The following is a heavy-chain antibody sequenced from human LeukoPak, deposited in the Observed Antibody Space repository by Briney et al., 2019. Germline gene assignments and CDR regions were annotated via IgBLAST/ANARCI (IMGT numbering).Heavy chain of an antibody. CDR1: GGPISSGDYY. CDR2: SYYSGST. CDR3: ARFPRVLLWFGELDY. V-gene: IGHV4-30-4*08. D-gene: IGHD3-10*01. J-gene: IGHJ4*02. Sequence: SETMSLTSTVSGGPISSGDYYWSWIRQPPGKGLEWIGYSYYSGSTYYNPSLKRRVTISVDTSKNQFSLKLSSVTAADTAVYYCARFPRVLLWFGELDYWGQGTLVTVSS.